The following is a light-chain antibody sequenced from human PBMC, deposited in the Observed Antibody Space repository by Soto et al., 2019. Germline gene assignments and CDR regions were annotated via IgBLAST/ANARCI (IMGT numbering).Light chain of an antibody. J-gene: IGLJ3*02. Sequence: QSVLTQPPSESGTPGQRVTISCSGSSSNIGGNSVNWYLHLPGTAPKLLICSNDQRPSGVPDRFSGSKSGTSASLAISGVQSEDEADYYCAAWDDSLSGLVFGGGTKLAVL. CDR1: SSNIGGNS. CDR2: SND. CDR3: AAWDDSLSGLV. V-gene: IGLV1-44*01.